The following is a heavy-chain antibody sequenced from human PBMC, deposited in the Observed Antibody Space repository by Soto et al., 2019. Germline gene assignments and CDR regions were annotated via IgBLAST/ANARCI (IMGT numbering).Heavy chain of an antibody. Sequence: SETLSLTCAVSGGSISSSNWRSWVRQPPGKGLEWIGEIYHSGSTNYNPSLKSRVTISVDKSKNQFSLKLSSVTAADTAVYYCARQSPLISPKFDYWGQGTLVTVSS. CDR2: IYHSGST. D-gene: IGHD3-3*02. CDR3: ARQSPLISPKFDY. V-gene: IGHV4-4*02. J-gene: IGHJ4*02. CDR1: GGSISSSNW.